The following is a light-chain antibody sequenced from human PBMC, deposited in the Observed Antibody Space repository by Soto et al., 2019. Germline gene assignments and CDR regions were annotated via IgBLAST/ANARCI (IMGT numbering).Light chain of an antibody. J-gene: IGKJ4*01. CDR2: AAS. Sequence: DIQMTQSPSSLSASVGDRVTITCRASQSIGDNLNWYQQKPGTAPNLLIYAASSLQSGVPSRFSGSGSGTDFTLTISNLQPEDFVSYFCQQSFNTPPTFGRGTKVEIK. V-gene: IGKV1-39*01. CDR1: QSIGDN. CDR3: QQSFNTPPT.